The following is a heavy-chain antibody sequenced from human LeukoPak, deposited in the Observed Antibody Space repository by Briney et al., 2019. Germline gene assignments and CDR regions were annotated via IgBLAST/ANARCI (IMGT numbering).Heavy chain of an antibody. J-gene: IGHJ4*02. CDR1: VGSISNYH. Sequence: SETLSLTCTVPVGSISNYHWRWIRQPAGKGLEWIGQIYTDGSTNYNPPLKSRVTMSIDTTEDRVSLTIRSVTAADTSFYYCARRDISSGWSFDYWGQGTLVTVSS. V-gene: IGHV4-4*07. D-gene: IGHD6-19*01. CDR3: ARRDISSGWSFDY. CDR2: IYTDGST.